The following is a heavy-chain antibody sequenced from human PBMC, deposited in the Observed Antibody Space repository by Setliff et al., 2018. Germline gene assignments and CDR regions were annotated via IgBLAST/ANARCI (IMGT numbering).Heavy chain of an antibody. D-gene: IGHD1-26*01. J-gene: IGHJ1*01. CDR1: GFTFTYYS. CDR3: AKIGRGGTFDQFFQD. V-gene: IGHV3-23*01. CDR2: ISRSGDKT. Sequence: PGESLKISCEASGFTFTYYSMNWVRQAPGKGLEWVSAISRSGDKTYYADSVKGRFIISRDNSDILYLQMNSLRAEDTAVYYCAKIGRGGTFDQFFQDWGHGTLVTVSS.